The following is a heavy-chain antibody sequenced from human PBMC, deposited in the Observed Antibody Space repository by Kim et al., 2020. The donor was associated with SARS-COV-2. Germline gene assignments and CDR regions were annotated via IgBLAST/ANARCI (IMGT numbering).Heavy chain of an antibody. CDR1: GGSISSSSYY. CDR3: ATVGYSSSWTRLGYFQH. D-gene: IGHD6-13*01. V-gene: IGHV4-39*01. J-gene: IGHJ1*01. Sequence: SETLSLTCTVSGGSISSSSYYWGWIRQPPGKGLEWIGSIYYSGSTYYNPSLKSRVTISVDTSKNQFSLKLSSVTAADTAVYYCATVGYSSSWTRLGYFQHWGQGTLVTVSS. CDR2: IYYSGST.